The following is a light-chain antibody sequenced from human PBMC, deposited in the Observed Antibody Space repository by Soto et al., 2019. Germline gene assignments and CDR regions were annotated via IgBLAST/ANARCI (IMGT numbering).Light chain of an antibody. CDR2: SNY. V-gene: IGLV1-44*01. CDR1: SSNIGSNT. J-gene: IGLJ2*01. Sequence: QSVLTQPPSASGTPGQRVTISCSGTSSNIGSNTVSWYQQVPGTAPKLLIYSNYQRPSGVPDRFSGSKSGTSAALLISRLLSEGEAAYYYAASYDSLQGPLVFGRGTKLTVL. CDR3: AASYDSLQGPLV.